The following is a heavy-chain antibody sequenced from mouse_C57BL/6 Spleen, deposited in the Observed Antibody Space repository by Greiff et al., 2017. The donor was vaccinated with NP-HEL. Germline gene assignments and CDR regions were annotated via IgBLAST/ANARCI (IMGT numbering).Heavy chain of an antibody. J-gene: IGHJ1*03. D-gene: IGHD1-1*01. CDR3: ARGENYYGSRYWYFDV. CDR2: IDPSDSYT. Sequence: QVQLQQPGAELVMPGASVKLSCKASGYTFTSYWMHWVKQRPGQGLEWIGEIDPSDSYTNYNQKFKGKSTLTVDKSSSTAYMQLSSLTSEDSAVYYCARGENYYGSRYWYFDVWGTGTTVTVSS. V-gene: IGHV1-69*01. CDR1: GYTFTSYW.